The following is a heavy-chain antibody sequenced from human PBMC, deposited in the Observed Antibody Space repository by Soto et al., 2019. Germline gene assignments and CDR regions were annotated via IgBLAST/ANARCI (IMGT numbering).Heavy chain of an antibody. V-gene: IGHV3-73*01. J-gene: IGHJ4*02. D-gene: IGHD4-17*01. Sequence: EVQLVESGGGLVQPGGSLKLSCAASGFTFSGSAMHWVRRASGKGLEWVGRIRSKANSYATAYAASVKGRFTISRDDSKNTAYLQMNSLKTEDTAVYYCTSPHDYGDLGVFYWGQGTLVTVSS. CDR2: IRSKANSYAT. CDR3: TSPHDYGDLGVFY. CDR1: GFTFSGSA.